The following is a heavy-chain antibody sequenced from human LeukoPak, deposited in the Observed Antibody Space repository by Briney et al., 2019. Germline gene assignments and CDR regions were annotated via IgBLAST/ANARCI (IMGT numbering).Heavy chain of an antibody. V-gene: IGHV5-51*01. D-gene: IGHD6-13*01. CDR2: IYPGDSDT. CDR1: GYSLSSYW. J-gene: IGHJ6*02. CDR3: ARTPSSSSYGSYYYYGMDV. Sequence: GESLKISCKGSGYSLSSYWIGWVRQMPGKGLEWMGMIYPGDSDTRYSPSFQGQVTISADKSISTAYLQWSSLKASDTAMYYCARTPSSSSYGSYYYYGMDVWGQGTTVTVSS.